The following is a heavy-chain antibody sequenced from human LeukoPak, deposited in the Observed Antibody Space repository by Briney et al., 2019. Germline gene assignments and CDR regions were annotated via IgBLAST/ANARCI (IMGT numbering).Heavy chain of an antibody. CDR2: IYSSGST. Sequence: KPSETLSLTCTVSGGSIGSYYWSWIRQPAGKGLEWIGRIYSSGSTNYNPSLKSRVTISVDTSKNQFSLKLSSVTAADTAVYYCARDSVDAQTTDDWGQGTLVTVSS. J-gene: IGHJ4*02. D-gene: IGHD1-1*01. CDR3: ARDSVDAQTTDD. V-gene: IGHV4-4*07. CDR1: GGSIGSYY.